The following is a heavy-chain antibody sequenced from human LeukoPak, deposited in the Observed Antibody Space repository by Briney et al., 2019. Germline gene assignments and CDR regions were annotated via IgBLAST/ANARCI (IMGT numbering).Heavy chain of an antibody. D-gene: IGHD3-9*01. CDR1: GGSISSYY. Sequence: SETLSLTCTVSGGSISSYYWGWLRQPPGKGLEWIGYIHYSGSTNYNPSLKSRVTISVTTSKNQFSLKLRSVTAADTAVYYCARVTGYTIEDYFDYWGQGTLVTVSS. CDR2: IHYSGST. V-gene: IGHV4-59*01. CDR3: ARVTGYTIEDYFDY. J-gene: IGHJ4*02.